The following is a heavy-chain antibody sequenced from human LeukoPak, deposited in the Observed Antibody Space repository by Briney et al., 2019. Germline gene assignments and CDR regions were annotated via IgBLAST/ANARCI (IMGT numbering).Heavy chain of an antibody. V-gene: IGHV1-2*02. CDR1: GYTLTGYY. Sequence: ASVKVSCKASGYTLTGYYMHWVRQAPGQGLEWMGWINPNSGGTKYAQKFQGRVTMTRDTSISTAYMELSRLRSDDTAVYYCARDQRGYSYGRFYYYYYMDVWGKGTTVTISS. CDR2: INPNSGGT. D-gene: IGHD5-18*01. J-gene: IGHJ6*03. CDR3: ARDQRGYSYGRFYYYYYMDV.